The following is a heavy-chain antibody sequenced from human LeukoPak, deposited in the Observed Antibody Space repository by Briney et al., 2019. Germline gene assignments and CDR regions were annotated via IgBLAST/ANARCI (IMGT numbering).Heavy chain of an antibody. J-gene: IGHJ4*02. V-gene: IGHV4-31*03. CDR2: IYYSGST. D-gene: IGHD3-16*01. CDR1: GGSISSGDYY. CDR3: ARVGGFYFDY. Sequence: SQTLSLTCTVSGGSISSGDYYWSWIRQHPGTGLEWIGYIYYSGSTYYNPSLKSRVTISVDTSKNQFSLKLSSVTAADTAVYYCARVGGFYFDYWGQGTLVTVSS.